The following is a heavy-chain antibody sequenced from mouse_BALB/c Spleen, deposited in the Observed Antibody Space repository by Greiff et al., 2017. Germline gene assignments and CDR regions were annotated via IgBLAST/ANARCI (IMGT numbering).Heavy chain of an antibody. J-gene: IGHJ3*01. CDR1: GYTFTSYW. CDR3: ARYNYYGSSYPAWFAY. V-gene: IGHV1-69*02. CDR2: IDPSDSYT. D-gene: IGHD1-1*01. Sequence: QVQLQQPGAELVKPGASVKLSCKASGYTFTSYWMHWVKQRPGQGLEWIGEIDPSDSYTNYNQKFKGKATLTVDKSSSTAYMQLSSLTSEDSAVYYCARYNYYGSSYPAWFAYWGQGTLVTVSA.